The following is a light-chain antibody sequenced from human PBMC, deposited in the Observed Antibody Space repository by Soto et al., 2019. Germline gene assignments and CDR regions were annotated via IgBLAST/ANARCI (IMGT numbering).Light chain of an antibody. V-gene: IGLV2-8*01. Sequence: QSVLTQPPSASGSPGQSVTISCTGTSSDVGAYNYVSWYQQHPGKAPKLMIYEVSKRPSGVPDRFSGSKSGNTASLTVSGLQAEDEADYYRSSYAGTYNPYFFGNGTKVTVL. J-gene: IGLJ1*01. CDR1: SSDVGAYNY. CDR3: SSYAGTYNPYF. CDR2: EVS.